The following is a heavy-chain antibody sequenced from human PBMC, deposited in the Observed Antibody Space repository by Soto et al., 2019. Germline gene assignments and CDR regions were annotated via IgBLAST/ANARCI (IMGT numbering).Heavy chain of an antibody. CDR2: VSATGGST. V-gene: IGHV3-23*01. Sequence: EVQLLESGGGLIQPGGSLRLSCAASGFNFSNYAMTWVRQAPGRGLEWVSAVSATGGSTYYADSVKGRFTISRDNSKNTLYLQVNSLRAEDTALYCCATALGGGRGYMYYYYGLDVWGQGTRVTVSS. J-gene: IGHJ6*02. CDR1: GFNFSNYA. D-gene: IGHD5-12*01. CDR3: ATALGGGRGYMYYYYGLDV.